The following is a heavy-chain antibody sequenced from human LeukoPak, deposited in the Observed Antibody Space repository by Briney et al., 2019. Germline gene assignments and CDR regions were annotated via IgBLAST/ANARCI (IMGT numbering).Heavy chain of an antibody. CDR3: ARATYSSNGWYESY. Sequence: SETLSLTCVVYGGSFSGYYWSWIRQPPGKGLEWIGEINHSGSTNYNPSLKSRVTISVDTSKNQFSLKLSSVTAADKAVYYCARATYSSNGWYESYWGRGTLVTVSS. J-gene: IGHJ4*02. D-gene: IGHD6-19*01. CDR2: INHSGST. V-gene: IGHV4-34*01. CDR1: GGSFSGYY.